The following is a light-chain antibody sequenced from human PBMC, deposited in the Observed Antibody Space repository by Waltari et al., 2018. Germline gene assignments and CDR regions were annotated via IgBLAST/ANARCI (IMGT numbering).Light chain of an antibody. J-gene: IGKJ4*01. CDR1: QSVDNL. Sequence: EILLTQSPATLSLSPGERATLSCMASQSVDNLLGVYQQKPGQAPRLVIHDASNRAPGFPARFSGSGSGTDFTLTISSLEPEDFAVYYCQHRVSWPLTFGGGTKVEL. CDR3: QHRVSWPLT. CDR2: DAS. V-gene: IGKV3-11*01.